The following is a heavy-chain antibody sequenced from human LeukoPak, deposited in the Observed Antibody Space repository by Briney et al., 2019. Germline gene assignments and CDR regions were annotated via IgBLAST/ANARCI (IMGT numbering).Heavy chain of an antibody. V-gene: IGHV4-4*07. CDR3: ARDRYYYDSSGYPFDY. J-gene: IGHJ4*02. D-gene: IGHD3-22*01. Sequence: SETLSLTCTVSGGSISSYYWSWIRQPAGKGLEWIGRIHTSGSTNYNPSLKSRVTMSGDTSKNQFSLKLSSVTAADTAVYYCARDRYYYDSSGYPFDYWGQGTLVTVSS. CDR1: GGSISSYY. CDR2: IHTSGST.